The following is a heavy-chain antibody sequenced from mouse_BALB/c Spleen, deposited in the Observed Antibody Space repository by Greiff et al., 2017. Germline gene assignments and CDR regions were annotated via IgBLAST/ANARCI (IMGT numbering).Heavy chain of an antibody. Sequence: QQSGTVLARPGASVKMSCKASGYTFTSYWMHWVKQRPGQGLEWIGAIYPGNSDTSYNQKFKGKAKLTAVTSTSTAYMELSSLTNEDSAVYYCTKDGYYAMDYWGQGTSVTVSS. CDR3: TKDGYYAMDY. CDR2: IYPGNSDT. J-gene: IGHJ4*01. D-gene: IGHD2-3*01. V-gene: IGHV1-5*01. CDR1: GYTFTSYW.